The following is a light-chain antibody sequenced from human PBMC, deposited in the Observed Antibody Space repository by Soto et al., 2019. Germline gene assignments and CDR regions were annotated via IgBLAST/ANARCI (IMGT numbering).Light chain of an antibody. Sequence: QSVLTQPPSVSGAPGQSITISCTGTSSDLAIYNDVSWYQQQPGKAPKLMIHQVTNRPSGVPNRFSGSRSGTTASLTISGLQADDDDYYCYSSDTHTSPSVFGTGTKVTVL. J-gene: IGLJ1*01. CDR1: SSDLAIYND. CDR2: QVT. CDR3: SSDTHTSPSV. V-gene: IGLV2-14*01.